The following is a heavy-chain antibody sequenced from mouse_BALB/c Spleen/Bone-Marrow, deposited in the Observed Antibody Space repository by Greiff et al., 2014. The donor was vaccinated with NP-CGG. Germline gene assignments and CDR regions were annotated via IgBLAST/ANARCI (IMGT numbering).Heavy chain of an antibody. J-gene: IGHJ3*01. CDR2: INPYDGGT. Sequence: VQLKESGPELVKPGASMKISCKASGYSFTGYTMNWVKQSHGKNLEWIGLINPYDGGTNYNQKFKGKATLTVDKSSSTAYMELRSLTSEDSAVYYCARDYYGFSYGFAYWGQGTLVTVSA. CDR3: ARDYYGFSYGFAY. D-gene: IGHD1-1*01. V-gene: IGHV1-18*01. CDR1: GYSFTGYT.